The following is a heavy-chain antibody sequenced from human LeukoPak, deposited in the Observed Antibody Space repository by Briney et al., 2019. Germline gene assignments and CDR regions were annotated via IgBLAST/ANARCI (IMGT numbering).Heavy chain of an antibody. CDR3: TRLTLDTSGGSGGF. J-gene: IGHJ4*02. Sequence: PGGSLRLSCVASGFTFSGFAMHWVRQASGKGLEWVGRIRSKAHSYATTYGASVKGRFTISRDDSTNTAYLHMNSLTTEDTAVYYCTRLTLDTSGGSGGFWGQGTLVTVSS. V-gene: IGHV3-73*01. CDR1: GFTFSGFA. D-gene: IGHD3-10*01. CDR2: IRSKAHSYAT.